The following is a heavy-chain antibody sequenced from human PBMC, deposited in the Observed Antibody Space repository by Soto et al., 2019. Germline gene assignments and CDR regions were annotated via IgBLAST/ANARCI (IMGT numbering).Heavy chain of an antibody. J-gene: IGHJ4*02. CDR2: ISYDGSNE. Sequence: QVQLVESGGGVVQPGRSLRLSCAASGFTFRSYGMHWVRQAPGKGLEWVAVISYDGSNEYYAASVKGRFTISRDNSKNTLYLQMNGLRGEDTAVYYCAKGLSVIQPWLMDAYWGQGTLVTVSS. D-gene: IGHD5-18*01. CDR1: GFTFRSYG. CDR3: AKGLSVIQPWLMDAY. V-gene: IGHV3-30*18.